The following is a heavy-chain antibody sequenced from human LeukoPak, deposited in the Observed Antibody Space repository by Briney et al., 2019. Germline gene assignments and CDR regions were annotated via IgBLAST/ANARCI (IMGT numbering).Heavy chain of an antibody. CDR3: LKSSGNYFGP. J-gene: IGHJ5*02. Sequence: SETLSLTCTVSGGSISGYYWSWIRQPPGKTLEWIGEIYYSGSIKYNPSPQSRVTISLDTSKNQFSLKLTSVTAADTAVYYCLKSSGNYFGPWGQGTLVTVSS. V-gene: IGHV4-59*01. CDR1: GGSISGYY. D-gene: IGHD1-26*01. CDR2: IYYSGSI.